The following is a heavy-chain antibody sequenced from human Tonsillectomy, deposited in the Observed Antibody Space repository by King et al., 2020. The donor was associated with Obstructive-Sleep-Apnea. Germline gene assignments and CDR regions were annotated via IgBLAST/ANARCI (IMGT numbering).Heavy chain of an antibody. CDR2: IHHSGST. CDR3: ARDPNSGGGSCYFDY. CDR1: GYSISSGFY. J-gene: IGHJ4*02. D-gene: IGHD2-15*01. Sequence: QVQLQESGPGLVKPSETLSLTCAVSGYSISSGFYWGWIRQPPGKGLEWIGSIHHSGSTYYNPSLRSRVTISVDTSKNQFSLKLGSVPATDTAVYHCARDPNSGGGSCYFDYWGQGTLVAVSS. V-gene: IGHV4-38-2*02.